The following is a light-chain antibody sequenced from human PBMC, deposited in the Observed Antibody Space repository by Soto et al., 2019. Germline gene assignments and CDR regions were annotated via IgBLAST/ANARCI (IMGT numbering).Light chain of an antibody. V-gene: IGKV3-20*01. CDR2: GAS. CDR3: QQYGPSYT. Sequence: DIVLTQSPDTLSLSPGERATLSCRASQSVSRSFLAWYQQKPGQAPRLLIYGASSRATGIPDRFSGSGSRTDFTLTISRLEPEDCAVYCCQQYGPSYTFGQGTKLQIK. J-gene: IGKJ2*01. CDR1: QSVSRSF.